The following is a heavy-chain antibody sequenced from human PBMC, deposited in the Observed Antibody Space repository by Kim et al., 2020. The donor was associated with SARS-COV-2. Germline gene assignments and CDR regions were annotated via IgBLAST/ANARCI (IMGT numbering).Heavy chain of an antibody. CDR3: ARRGSRVFDRAFDI. D-gene: IGHD3-10*01. J-gene: IGHJ3*02. Sequence: ESEKGRITISRENDKSSQYLQMNSLGAEDTAVYYCARRGSRVFDRAFDIWGQGTMVTVSS. V-gene: IGHV3-21*01.